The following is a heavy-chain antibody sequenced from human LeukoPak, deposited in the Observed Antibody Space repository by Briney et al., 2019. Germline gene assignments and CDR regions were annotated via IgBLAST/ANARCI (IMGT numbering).Heavy chain of an antibody. CDR1: GASFSGYH. D-gene: IGHD3-16*01. J-gene: IGHJ4*02. CDR3: ARGRGYFDY. Sequence: SETLSLTCAVSGASFSGYHCSWIRQTPGKGLEWIGEVSQSGGASYNPSLKSRVTISVETSKNHVSLKLSSVTAADTAVYYCARGRGYFDYWGQGTLVTVSS. V-gene: IGHV4-34*01. CDR2: VSQSGGA.